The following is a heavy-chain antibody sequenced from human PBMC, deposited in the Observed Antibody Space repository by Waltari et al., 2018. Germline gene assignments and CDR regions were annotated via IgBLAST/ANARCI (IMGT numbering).Heavy chain of an antibody. CDR3: ARFYYDFWNGAFDI. V-gene: IGHV4-59*01. J-gene: IGHJ3*02. Sequence: QVQLQESGPGLVKPSETLSLTCTVSGGSISSSYWSWIRQPPGKGLEWIGYIYYGGSTNYNPSLKSRVTISVDTSKNQFSLKLSSVTAADTAVYYCARFYYDFWNGAFDIWGQGTMVTVSS. CDR2: IYYGGST. CDR1: GGSISSSY. D-gene: IGHD3-3*01.